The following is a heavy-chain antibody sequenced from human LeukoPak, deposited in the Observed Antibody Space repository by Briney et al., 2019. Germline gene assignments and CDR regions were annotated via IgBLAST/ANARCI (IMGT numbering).Heavy chain of an antibody. V-gene: IGHV3-11*04. J-gene: IGHJ5*02. CDR2: ISSSGSTI. D-gene: IGHD2-15*01. CDR1: GFTFSDYY. Sequence: KSGGSLRLSCAASGFTFSDYYMSWIRQAPGKGLEWVSYISSSGSTIYYADSVKGRFTISRDNAKNSLYLQMNSLRAEDTAVYYCARDESEDYNWFDPWGQGTLVTVSS. CDR3: ARDESEDYNWFDP.